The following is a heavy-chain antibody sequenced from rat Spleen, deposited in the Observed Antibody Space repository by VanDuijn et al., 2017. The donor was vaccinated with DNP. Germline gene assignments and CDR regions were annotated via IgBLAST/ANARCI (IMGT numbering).Heavy chain of an antibody. D-gene: IGHD1-2*01. Sequence: EVQLVESGGGLVQPGRSLKLSCAASGFTFSDYYMAWVRQAPTKGLEWVASISYDGGSTYYRDSVKGRFTISRDNAKSSLYLQMDSLRSEDTATYYCTTGPITIAAIRYVMDAWGQGASVTVSS. V-gene: IGHV5-20*01. CDR3: TTGPITIAAIRYVMDA. J-gene: IGHJ4*01. CDR1: GFTFSDYY. CDR2: ISYDGGST.